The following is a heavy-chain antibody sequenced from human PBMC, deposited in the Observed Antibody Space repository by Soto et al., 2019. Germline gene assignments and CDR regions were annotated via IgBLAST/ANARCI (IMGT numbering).Heavy chain of an antibody. CDR3: ARSLQIFGVVIAPTYYMDV. CDR2: IIPILGIA. V-gene: IGHV1-69*02. D-gene: IGHD3-3*01. J-gene: IGHJ6*03. Sequence: VASVKVSCKASGGTFSSYTISWVRQAPGQGLEWMGRIIPILGIANYAQKFQGRVTITADKSTSTAYMELSSLRSEDTAVYYCARSLQIFGVVIAPTYYMDVWGKGTTVTV. CDR1: GGTFSSYT.